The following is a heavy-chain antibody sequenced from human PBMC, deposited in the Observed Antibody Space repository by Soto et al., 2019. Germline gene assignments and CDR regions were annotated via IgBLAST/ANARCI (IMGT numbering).Heavy chain of an antibody. Sequence: PGESLKISCKGSGDSFTTDWIGWVRQMPGKGLEWMGIIYPGDSDARYSPSFQGQVTISADKSISTVYLQWSSLKASDTAMYYCARHIVDTSMTASFNYWGQGTQVTVSS. CDR1: GDSFTTDW. CDR2: IYPGDSDA. V-gene: IGHV5-51*01. J-gene: IGHJ4*02. D-gene: IGHD5-18*01. CDR3: ARHIVDTSMTASFNY.